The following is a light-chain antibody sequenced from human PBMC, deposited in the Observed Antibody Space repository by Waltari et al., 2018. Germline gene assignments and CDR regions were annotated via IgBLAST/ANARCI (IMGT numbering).Light chain of an antibody. Sequence: QLVLTQSPSASASLGASVKLTCTLDSGHSSNIIAWLQQRPEKGPRYLMKVNSDGGHTKGDGVPDRVAGASSGAERDLTIANVQSEDEADEDGQTGGHGTGVCGGWTTLTVL. CDR1: SGHSSNI. V-gene: IGLV4-69*01. CDR3: QTGGHGTGV. CDR2: VNSDGGH. J-gene: IGLJ3*02.